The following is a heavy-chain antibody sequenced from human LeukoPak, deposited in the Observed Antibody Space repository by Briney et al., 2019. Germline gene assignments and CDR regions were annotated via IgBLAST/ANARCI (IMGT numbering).Heavy chain of an antibody. CDR3: ARGQGNYYYYMDV. CDR2: INTYIGNT. CDR1: GYTFNSYG. V-gene: IGHV1-18*01. J-gene: IGHJ6*03. Sequence: ASVKVSCKASGYTFNSYGITWVRQAPGQGLEWMGWINTYIGNTNYAQKIQGRVTMTTDTSTSTAYMELRSLRSDDTAVYYCARGQGNYYYYMDVWGKGTTVTVSS.